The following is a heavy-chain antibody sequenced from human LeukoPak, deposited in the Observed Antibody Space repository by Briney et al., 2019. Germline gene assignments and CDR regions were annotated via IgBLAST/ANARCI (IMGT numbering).Heavy chain of an antibody. CDR1: GFTFSSYA. CDR3: ARGLGYGSGSSGFLH. J-gene: IGHJ4*02. CDR2: ISYDGSNK. D-gene: IGHD3-10*01. Sequence: PGGSLRLSCAASGFTFSSYAMHWVRQAPGKGLEWVAVISYDGSNKYYADSVKGRFTISRDNSKSTLYLQMNSLRAEDTAVYYCARGLGYGSGSSGFLHWGQGTLVTVSS. V-gene: IGHV3-30-3*01.